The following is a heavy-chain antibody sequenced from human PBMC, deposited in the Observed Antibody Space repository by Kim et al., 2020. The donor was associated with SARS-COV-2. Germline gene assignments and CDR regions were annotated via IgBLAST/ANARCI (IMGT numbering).Heavy chain of an antibody. Sequence: GGSLRLSCAASGFNFNDYAMNWIRQAPGRGLEWVSGIVRTGGNYYAESVNGRFTISRDTSNNLVYLQMNSLRVEDKAIYYCAKDGISGDGFWVFDYWGQGILVTVSS. V-gene: IGHV3-23*01. J-gene: IGHJ4*02. CDR1: GFNFNDYA. D-gene: IGHD2-21*02. CDR3: AKDGISGDGFWVFDY. CDR2: IVRTGGN.